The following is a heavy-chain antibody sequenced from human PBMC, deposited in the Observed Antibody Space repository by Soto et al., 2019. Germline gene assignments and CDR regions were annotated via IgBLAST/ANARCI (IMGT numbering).Heavy chain of an antibody. CDR1: GGSISSYY. J-gene: IGHJ4*02. V-gene: IGHV4-59*01. CDR3: ARVEREKTTVIYFDY. D-gene: IGHD4-4*01. Sequence: PSETLSLTCTVSGGSISSYYWSWIRQPPGKGLEWIGNIDYSGSINYNPSLKSPVTLSVDTSKNQFSLKLSSVTAADTAVYYCARVEREKTTVIYFDYWGQGTLVTVSS. CDR2: IDYSGSI.